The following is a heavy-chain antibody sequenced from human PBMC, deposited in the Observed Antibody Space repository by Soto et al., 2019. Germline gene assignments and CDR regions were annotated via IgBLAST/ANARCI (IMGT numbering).Heavy chain of an antibody. CDR1: GGSISRYY. Sequence: AETRSVTCTGSGGSISRYYWSGIRQPPGKGLEWIGYMYNTGSTIYNPSLKSRVTIAVDTSKNQFSLKLNSVTAADTAVYYCARDLWGYCGADCYPLDVWGQGTTVTVS. V-gene: IGHV4-59*01. J-gene: IGHJ6*02. D-gene: IGHD2-21*02. CDR2: MYNTGST. CDR3: ARDLWGYCGADCYPLDV.